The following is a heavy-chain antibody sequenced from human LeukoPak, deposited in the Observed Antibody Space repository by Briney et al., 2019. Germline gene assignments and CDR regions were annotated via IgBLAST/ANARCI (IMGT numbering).Heavy chain of an antibody. CDR1: GYIFTGHY. CDR3: ARATIQYYDSSGYHWAFDI. V-gene: IGHV1-2*06. CDR2: INPNSGVA. Sequence: ASVKVSCKASGYIFTGHYIHWVRQAPRQGLEWMGRINPNSGVANYAQKFQGRVTMTRVTSVNTACMDLSTLRSDDTAVYYCARATIQYYDSSGYHWAFDIWGQGTMVTVSS. J-gene: IGHJ3*02. D-gene: IGHD3-22*01.